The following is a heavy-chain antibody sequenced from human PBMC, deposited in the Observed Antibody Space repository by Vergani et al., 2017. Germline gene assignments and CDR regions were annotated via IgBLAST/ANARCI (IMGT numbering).Heavy chain of an antibody. Sequence: EVQLVESGGGLEQPGRSLRLSCRASGFTFTDYGISWVRQAPGKGLDWVGFVRNKEDGGTPEHAASVKGRFTISRDDSKAIAYLQMNSLKTEDTAVYYCTTGFPGSSWSTYWGQGTLGTVSS. CDR1: GFTFTDYG. D-gene: IGHD6-13*01. CDR3: TTGFPGSSWSTY. V-gene: IGHV3-49*04. J-gene: IGHJ4*01. CDR2: VRNKEDGGTP.